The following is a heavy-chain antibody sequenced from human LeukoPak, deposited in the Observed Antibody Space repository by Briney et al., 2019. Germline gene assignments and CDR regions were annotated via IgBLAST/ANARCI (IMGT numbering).Heavy chain of an antibody. J-gene: IGHJ5*02. CDR2: IYYSGTT. V-gene: IGHV4-39*01. CDR1: GGSINSSSYY. D-gene: IGHD6-19*01. CDR3: ARRTVVAGTNRFDP. Sequence: PSETLSLTCTVSGGSINSSSYYWGWIRQPPGKGLEWIGIIYYSGTTYYNPSLKSRVTISVDRSKNQFSLRLSSVTAADTAVYYCARRTVVAGTNRFDPWGQGTLVTVSS.